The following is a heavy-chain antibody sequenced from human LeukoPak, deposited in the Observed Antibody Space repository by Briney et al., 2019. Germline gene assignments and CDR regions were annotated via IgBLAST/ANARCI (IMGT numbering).Heavy chain of an antibody. V-gene: IGHV5-51*01. CDR2: IYPSDSDT. D-gene: IGHD1-14*01. J-gene: IGHJ3*02. Sequence: GESLKISCKGSGYTFTNSWIAWVRQMPGKGLEWMGIIYPSDSDTRYSPSFQGQVTISADKSISTAYLQWSSLRASDTAMYYCAKLSQRRITGAFDIWGQGTMVTVSS. CDR3: AKLSQRRITGAFDI. CDR1: GYTFTNSW.